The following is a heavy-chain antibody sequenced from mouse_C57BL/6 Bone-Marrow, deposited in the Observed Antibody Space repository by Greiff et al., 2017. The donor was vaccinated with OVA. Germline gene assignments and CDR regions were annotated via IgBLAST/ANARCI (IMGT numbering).Heavy chain of an antibody. V-gene: IGHV1-81*01. J-gene: IGHJ2*01. Sequence: VQLQQPGAELARPGASVKLSCKASGYTFTSYGISWVKQRTGQGLEWIGEIYPGSGNTYYNEKFKGKATLTADKSSSTAYMELRSLTSEDSAVYFCARGYDGGRRYYFDYWGQGTTLTVSS. D-gene: IGHD1-1*01. CDR2: IYPGSGNT. CDR3: ARGYDGGRRYYFDY. CDR1: GYTFTSYG.